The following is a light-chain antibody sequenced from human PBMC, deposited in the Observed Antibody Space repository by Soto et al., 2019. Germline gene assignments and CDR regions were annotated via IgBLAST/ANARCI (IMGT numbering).Light chain of an antibody. CDR3: GTWDGSLSAEV. CDR1: VSNIGNNY. CDR2: DTN. V-gene: IGLV1-51*01. J-gene: IGLJ2*01. Sequence: QSVLTQPPSVSAAPGQKVTISCSGSVSNIGNNYVSWYQQFPGTAPRVIIYDTNKRPSGIPDRFSGSKSGTSATLAITRHQTGDEADYYCGTWDGSLSAEVFGGGTKLTVL.